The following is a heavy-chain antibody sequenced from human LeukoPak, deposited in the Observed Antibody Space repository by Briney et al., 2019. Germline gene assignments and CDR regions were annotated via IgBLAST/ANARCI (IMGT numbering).Heavy chain of an antibody. D-gene: IGHD6-19*01. V-gene: IGHV3-23*01. CDR2: ISGSGGST. Sequence: GGSLRLSFAASGFTFSSYAISSVRQTPGRGLEWVSAISGSGGSTYYADSVKDRFTKSRDNSKNTLYLQMNSLRAEDTAVYYCAKSTSGYSSGRFPSWPVDYWGQGTLVTVSS. CDR3: AKSTSGYSSGRFPSWPVDY. J-gene: IGHJ4*02. CDR1: GFTFSSYA.